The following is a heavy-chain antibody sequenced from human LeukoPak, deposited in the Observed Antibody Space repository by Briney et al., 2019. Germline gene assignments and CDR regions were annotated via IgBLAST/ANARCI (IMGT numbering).Heavy chain of an antibody. V-gene: IGHV1-8*03. J-gene: IGHJ6*03. CDR3: ARGPNYSNYGSAYYYYMDV. CDR1: GYTFTNYD. CDR2: MNPQSGNT. Sequence: ASVKVSCKASGYTFTNYDINWVRQATGQGLEWMGWMNPQSGNTGYAQKFQGRVTITRDTSITTAYMELSSLRSEDTAVYYRARGPNYSNYGSAYYYYMDVWGKGTTVTVSS. D-gene: IGHD4-11*01.